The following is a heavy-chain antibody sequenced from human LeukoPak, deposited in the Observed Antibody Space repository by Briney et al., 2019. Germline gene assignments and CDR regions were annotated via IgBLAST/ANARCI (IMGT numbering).Heavy chain of an antibody. CDR2: ISGSSSTI. V-gene: IGHV3-48*01. Sequence: PGGSLRLSCAASGFTFSSYSMNWVRQAPGKGLEWVSYISGSSSTIYYADSVKGRFTISRGNAKNSLYLQMNSLRAEDTAVYYCARDHHDSSGYDYWGQGTLVTVSS. CDR1: GFTFSSYS. J-gene: IGHJ4*02. CDR3: ARDHHDSSGYDY. D-gene: IGHD3-22*01.